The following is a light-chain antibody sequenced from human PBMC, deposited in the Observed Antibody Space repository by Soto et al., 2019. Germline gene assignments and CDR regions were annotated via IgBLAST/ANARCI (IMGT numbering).Light chain of an antibody. V-gene: IGLV8-61*01. CDR3: ALFLVDGISV. CDR1: SGSVSTANN. CDR2: STS. J-gene: IGLJ1*01. Sequence: QTVVTQESSFSVSPGGTVTLTCGLISGSVSTANNPNWYQQTPGQAPRTLIYSTSTRSSGVPDRFSGSILGNKAALTITGDQEDDEYHYYCALFLVDGISVFGTGTKVTVI.